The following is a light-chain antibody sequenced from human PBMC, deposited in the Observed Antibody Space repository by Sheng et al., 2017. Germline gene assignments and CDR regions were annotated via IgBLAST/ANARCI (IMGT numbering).Light chain of an antibody. Sequence: DIVMTQSPDSLAVSLGERATINCKSSQSVLYSIDNKNYLVWYQQKPGQPPKLLIYWASIRESGVPDRFSGGGSGTDFTLTISALQAEDVAVYYCQQFYTTPPTFGQGTKVEIK. CDR3: QQFYTTPPT. CDR1: QSVLYSIDNKNY. J-gene: IGKJ1*01. V-gene: IGKV4-1*01. CDR2: WAS.